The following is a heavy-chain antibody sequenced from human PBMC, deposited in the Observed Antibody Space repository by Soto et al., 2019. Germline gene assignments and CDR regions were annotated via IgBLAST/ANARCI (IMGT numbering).Heavy chain of an antibody. Sequence: ASVKVSCKASGYTFTTHGISWLRQAPGQGLEWMGWINAYNGNTNYAQKLQGRVTMTTDTSTSTAYMELRSLRSDDTAVYYCARYYDFWSGYPTNFDYWGQGTLVTVSS. D-gene: IGHD3-3*01. CDR3: ARYYDFWSGYPTNFDY. V-gene: IGHV1-18*01. CDR2: INAYNGNT. J-gene: IGHJ4*02. CDR1: GYTFTTHG.